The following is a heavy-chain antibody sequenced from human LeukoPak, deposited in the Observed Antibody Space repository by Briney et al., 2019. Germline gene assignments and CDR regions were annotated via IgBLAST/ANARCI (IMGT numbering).Heavy chain of an antibody. Sequence: PSETLSLTCAVYGGSFSGYYWSWIRQPPGKGLEWIGSIYYSGSTYYNPSLKSRVTISVDTSKNQFSLKLSSVTAADTAVYYCARSATVTNDAFDIWGQGTMVTVSS. CDR2: IYYSGST. J-gene: IGHJ3*02. D-gene: IGHD4-17*01. CDR1: GGSFSGYY. V-gene: IGHV4-34*01. CDR3: ARSATVTNDAFDI.